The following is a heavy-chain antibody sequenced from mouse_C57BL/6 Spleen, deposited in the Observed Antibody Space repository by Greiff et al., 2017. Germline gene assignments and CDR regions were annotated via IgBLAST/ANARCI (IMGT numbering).Heavy chain of an antibody. J-gene: IGHJ2*01. CDR3: ARSVGDGFPLDY. V-gene: IGHV1-80*01. Sequence: QVQLKQSGAELVKPGASVKISCKASGYAFSSYWMNWVKQSPGKGLEWIGQIYPGDGDTNYNGKFKGKATLTADKSSSTAYMQLSSLTSEDSAVYFCARSVGDGFPLDYWGQGTTLTVSS. D-gene: IGHD2-3*01. CDR2: IYPGDGDT. CDR1: GYAFSSYW.